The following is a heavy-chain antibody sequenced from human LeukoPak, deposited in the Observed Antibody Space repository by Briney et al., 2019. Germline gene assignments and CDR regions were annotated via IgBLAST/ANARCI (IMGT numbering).Heavy chain of an antibody. D-gene: IGHD6-13*01. CDR3: ARISRIVAAGTIDY. Sequence: SETLSLTCAVSGGSISSSNWWSWVRQPPGKGLEWIGEIYHSGSTNYNPSLKSRVTISVDKSKNQFSLKLSSVTAADTAVYYCARISRIVAAGTIDYWGQGTLVTVSS. J-gene: IGHJ4*02. CDR2: IYHSGST. V-gene: IGHV4-4*02. CDR1: GGSISSSNW.